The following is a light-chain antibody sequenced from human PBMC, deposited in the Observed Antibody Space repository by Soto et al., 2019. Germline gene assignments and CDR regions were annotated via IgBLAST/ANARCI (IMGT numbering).Light chain of an antibody. Sequence: DIQMTQSPSTLSASVGDRVTITCRASQSIRSWLDWYQQNPVKVPNLLSYKASSLDSGVLSRFSGSGSGTEFTLTISSLQPDDFATYYCQHYNSFLTFGQGTKVEIK. CDR2: KAS. V-gene: IGKV1-5*03. J-gene: IGKJ1*01. CDR1: QSIRSW. CDR3: QHYNSFLT.